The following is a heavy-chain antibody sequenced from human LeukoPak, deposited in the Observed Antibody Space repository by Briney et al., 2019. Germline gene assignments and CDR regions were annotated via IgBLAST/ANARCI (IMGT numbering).Heavy chain of an antibody. CDR2: ISGSGGGT. CDR3: AKQTATGHYYYYGMDV. Sequence: GGSLRLSCAASGFTFSSYAMSWVRQAPGKGLEWVSAISGSGGGTYYADSVKGRFTISRDNSKNTLYLQMNSLRAEDTAVYYCAKQTATGHYYYYGMDVWGQGTLVTVSS. D-gene: IGHD2-21*02. J-gene: IGHJ6*02. CDR1: GFTFSSYA. V-gene: IGHV3-23*01.